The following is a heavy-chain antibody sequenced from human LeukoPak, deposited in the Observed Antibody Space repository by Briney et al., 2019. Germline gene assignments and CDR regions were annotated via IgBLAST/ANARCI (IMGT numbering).Heavy chain of an antibody. CDR2: IRSKAYGGTT. CDR1: GFTFSDYA. D-gene: IGHD3-22*01. J-gene: IGHJ4*02. CDR3: TRDGYDSSGYYYVFDY. V-gene: IGHV3-49*04. Sequence: PGGSLRLSCTASGFTFSDYAMSWVRQAPGKGLEWVGFIRSKAYGGTTEYAASVKGRFTISRDDSKSIAYLQMNSLKTEDTAVYYCTRDGYDSSGYYYVFDYWGQGTLVTVSS.